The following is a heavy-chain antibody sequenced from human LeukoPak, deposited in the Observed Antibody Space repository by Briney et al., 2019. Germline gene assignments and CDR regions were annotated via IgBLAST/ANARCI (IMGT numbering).Heavy chain of an antibody. CDR2: ISGSGGST. Sequence: PGGSLRLSCAASGFTFSSYAMSWVRQAPGKGLEWVSAISGSGGSTYYADSVKGRFTISRDNSKNTLYLQMNSLRAEDTAVYYCAKVRFDFDWLSDAFDIWGQGTMVTVSS. J-gene: IGHJ3*02. D-gene: IGHD3-9*01. V-gene: IGHV3-23*01. CDR1: GFTFSSYA. CDR3: AKVRFDFDWLSDAFDI.